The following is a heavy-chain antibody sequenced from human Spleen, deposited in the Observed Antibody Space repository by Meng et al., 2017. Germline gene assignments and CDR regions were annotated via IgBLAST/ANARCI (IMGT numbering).Heavy chain of an antibody. V-gene: IGHV3-23*01. J-gene: IGHJ6*02. CDR3: AKDTYRNDWSETTRYGVDV. D-gene: IGHD6-19*01. CDR2: IGGSGGST. Sequence: GESLKISCAASGFTFSSYAINWVRQAPGKGLEWVSYIGGSGGSTYYADSVKGRFTISRDNSKSTLYLQMDSLRVEDTALYYCAKDTYRNDWSETTRYGVDVWGQGTTVTVSS. CDR1: GFTFSSYA.